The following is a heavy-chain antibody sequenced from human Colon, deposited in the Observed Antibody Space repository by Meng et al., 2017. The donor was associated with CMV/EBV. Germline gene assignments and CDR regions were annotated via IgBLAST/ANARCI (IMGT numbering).Heavy chain of an antibody. Sequence: GESLKISCAASGFSVSSDYMSWVRQAPGQGLEWVATIFGDHNTYYADSVKDRFTISRDNAKNSLYLQMNSLRAEDTAVYYCARDSSLIPAAMGEDYWGQGTLVTVSS. CDR2: IFGDHNT. CDR3: ARDSSLIPAAMGEDY. D-gene: IGHD2-2*01. V-gene: IGHV3-53*01. J-gene: IGHJ4*02. CDR1: GFSVSSDY.